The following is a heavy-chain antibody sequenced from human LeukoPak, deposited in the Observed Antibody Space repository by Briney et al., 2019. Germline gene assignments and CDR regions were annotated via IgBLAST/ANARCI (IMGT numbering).Heavy chain of an antibody. Sequence: KTSETLSLTCTVSGGSISSSSYYWGWIRQPPGKGLEWIGSTYYSGSTYYNPSLKSRVTISVDTSKNQFSLKLSSVTAADTAVYYCARAPQGGYDYRGYYYYGMDVWGQGTTVTVSS. J-gene: IGHJ6*02. CDR3: ARAPQGGYDYRGYYYYGMDV. V-gene: IGHV4-39*01. CDR1: GGSISSSSYY. CDR2: TYYSGST. D-gene: IGHD5-12*01.